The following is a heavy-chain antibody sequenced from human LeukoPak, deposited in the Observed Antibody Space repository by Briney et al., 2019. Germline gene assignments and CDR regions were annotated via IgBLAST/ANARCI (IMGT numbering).Heavy chain of an antibody. J-gene: IGHJ4*02. CDR2: IYYSGST. D-gene: IGHD4-17*01. CDR3: ARVRPDDYGDPNYFDY. CDR1: GDSISSGGYY. Sequence: SETLSLTCTVSGDSISSGGYYWSWIRQHPGKGLEWIGYIYYSGSTYYNPSLKSRVTISIDTSRNQFSLKLSSVTAADTAVYYCARVRPDDYGDPNYFDYRGQGTLVTVSS. V-gene: IGHV4-31*03.